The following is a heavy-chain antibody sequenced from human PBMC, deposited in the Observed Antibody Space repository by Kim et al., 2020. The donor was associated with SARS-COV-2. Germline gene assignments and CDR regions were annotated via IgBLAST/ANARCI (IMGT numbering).Heavy chain of an antibody. Sequence: GGSLRLSCAASGFTFSSYAMHWVRQAPGKGLEWVAVISYDGSNKYYADSVKGRFTISRDNSKNTLYLQMNSLRAEDTAVYYCARSRWLLAYYGMDVWGQGTTVTVSS. CDR2: ISYDGSNK. CDR3: ARSRWLLAYYGMDV. CDR1: GFTFSSYA. J-gene: IGHJ6*02. V-gene: IGHV3-30*04. D-gene: IGHD5-18*01.